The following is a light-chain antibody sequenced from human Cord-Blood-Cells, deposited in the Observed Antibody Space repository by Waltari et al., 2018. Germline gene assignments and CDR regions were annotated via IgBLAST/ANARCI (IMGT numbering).Light chain of an antibody. Sequence: DIQMTQSPSSLSASVGDRVTITCRASQSLSSYLNWYQQKPGKAPKLLIYAESSLQSGVPSRFSGSRSGTDFTLTISSLQPEDFATYYCQQSYSTPPWTFGQGTKVEIK. J-gene: IGKJ1*01. V-gene: IGKV1-39*01. CDR2: AES. CDR3: QQSYSTPPWT. CDR1: QSLSSY.